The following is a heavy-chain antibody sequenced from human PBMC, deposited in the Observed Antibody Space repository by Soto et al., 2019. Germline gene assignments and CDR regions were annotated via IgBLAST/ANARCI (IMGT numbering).Heavy chain of an antibody. CDR1: GYTFTSYG. Sequence: QVQLVQSGAEVKKPGASVKVSCKASGYTFTSYGISWVRQAPGQGLEWMGWISAYNGNTNYAQRLQGRVTMTTDTSTSTLDMELRSLRSDDTAVYYCARDVRGHYYYYGMDVWGQGTTVTVSS. V-gene: IGHV1-18*01. CDR2: ISAYNGNT. CDR3: ARDVRGHYYYYGMDV. D-gene: IGHD5-12*01. J-gene: IGHJ6*02.